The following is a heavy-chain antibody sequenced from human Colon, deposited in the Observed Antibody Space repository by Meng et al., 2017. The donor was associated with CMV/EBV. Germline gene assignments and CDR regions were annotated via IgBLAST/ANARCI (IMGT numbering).Heavy chain of an antibody. CDR3: AKDIGTWTRGYYFDY. V-gene: IGHV3-30*02. CDR1: GFSFSDYG. J-gene: IGHJ4*02. D-gene: IGHD3-10*01. Sequence: GGSLKISCTASGFSFSDYGIHWVRQTPDTRLEWITYVRHIATDKYYADSVRGRFTISRDNSRNTVYLQMNSLRPEDTAIYYCAKDIGTWTRGYYFDYWGQGILVTVSS. CDR2: VRHIATDK.